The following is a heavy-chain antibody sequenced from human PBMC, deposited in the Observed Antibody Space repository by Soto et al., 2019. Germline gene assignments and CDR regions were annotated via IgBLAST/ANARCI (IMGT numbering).Heavy chain of an antibody. J-gene: IGHJ4*02. CDR1: GSTFTNNG. D-gene: IGHD2-8*02. V-gene: IGHV1-18*04. CDR3: GYVVAHNTGDYSFDV. Sequence: GASVQVSCKVSGSTFTNNGIGWVRHAPGQGLEWLGWISTYNENMDSEPKLEDRLTMTTDTSTTTAYMELRNLKSDDTALYYCGYVVAHNTGDYSFDVWGQGTPVTVSS. CDR2: ISTYNENM.